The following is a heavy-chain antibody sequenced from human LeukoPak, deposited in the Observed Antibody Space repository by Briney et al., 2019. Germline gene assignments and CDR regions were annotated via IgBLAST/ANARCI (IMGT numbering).Heavy chain of an antibody. V-gene: IGHV1-18*01. Sequence: EASVKVSCKASGGTFSSYAISWVRQAPGQGLEWMGWISAYNGNTNYAQKLQGRVTMTTDTSTSTAYMELRSLRSDDTAVYYCARERSYQLDAFDIWGQGTMVTVSS. CDR3: ARERSYQLDAFDI. CDR1: GGTFSSYA. D-gene: IGHD2-2*01. J-gene: IGHJ3*02. CDR2: ISAYNGNT.